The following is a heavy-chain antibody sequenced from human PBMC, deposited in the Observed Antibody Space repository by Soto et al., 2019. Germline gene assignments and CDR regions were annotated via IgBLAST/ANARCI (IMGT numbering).Heavy chain of an antibody. CDR3: GRVHLGSGYWYFDL. D-gene: IGHD3-16*01. Sequence: QVELVESGGGVVQPGGSLRLSCAASAGFTFSDFGFHWVRQAPGKGLEWVAVIWYDGSHKYYAESVKGRYTISRENSKKPVYLKMNNLRGEDTAVYYCGRVHLGSGYWYFDLWGLGSLVSVS. J-gene: IGHJ2*01. V-gene: IGHV3-33*01. CDR2: IWYDGSHK. CDR1: AGFTFSDFG.